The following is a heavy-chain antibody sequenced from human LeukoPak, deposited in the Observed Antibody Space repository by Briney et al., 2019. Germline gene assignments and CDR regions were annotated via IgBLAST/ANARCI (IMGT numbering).Heavy chain of an antibody. V-gene: IGHV3-23*01. J-gene: IGHJ4*02. Sequence: GGSLRLSCTASGFTFSSYAMTWVRQAPGKGLEWVSTIGGSGGSTYYADSVKGRFTISRDNSENTLYLQMNSLRAEDTAVYYCARGSAWYLVYWGQGTLVTVSS. CDR1: GFTFSSYA. CDR2: IGGSGGST. CDR3: ARGSAWYLVY. D-gene: IGHD3-16*01.